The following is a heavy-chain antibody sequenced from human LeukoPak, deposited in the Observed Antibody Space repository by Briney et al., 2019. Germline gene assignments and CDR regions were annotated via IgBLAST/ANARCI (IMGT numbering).Heavy chain of an antibody. V-gene: IGHV3-33*08. CDR2: IWYDGSNK. CDR1: GFTLSSYW. D-gene: IGHD5-24*01. Sequence: GGSLRLSCAASGFTLSSYWMSWVRQAPGKGLEWVAVIWYDGSNKYYADSVKGRFTISRDNSKNTLYLQMNSLRAEDTAVYYCARAGGWLQDYFDYWGQGTLVTVSS. CDR3: ARAGGWLQDYFDY. J-gene: IGHJ4*02.